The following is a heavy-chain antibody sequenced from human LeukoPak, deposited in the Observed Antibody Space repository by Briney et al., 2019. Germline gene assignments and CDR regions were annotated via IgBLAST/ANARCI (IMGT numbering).Heavy chain of an antibody. CDR3: ARAPEGTGHAFDI. J-gene: IGHJ3*02. V-gene: IGHV4-59*08. D-gene: IGHD1-1*01. CDR2: IYYSGST. Sequence: SETLSLTCTVSGGSISSYYWSWIRQPPGKGLEWIGYIYYSGSTNYNPSLKSRVTISVDTSKNQFSLKLSSVTAADTAVYYCARAPEGTGHAFDIWDQGTMVTVSS. CDR1: GGSISSYY.